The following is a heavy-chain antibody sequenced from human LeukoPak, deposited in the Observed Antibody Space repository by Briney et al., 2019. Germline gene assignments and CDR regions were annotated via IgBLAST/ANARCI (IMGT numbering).Heavy chain of an antibody. CDR2: IYYSGST. CDR3: ARHPHVVVVAATH. D-gene: IGHD2-15*01. J-gene: IGHJ4*02. CDR1: GGSISSSSYY. Sequence: SETLSLTCTVSGGSISSSSYYWGWIRQPRGKGLEWIGSIYYSGSTYYNPSLKSRVTISVDTSKNQFSLKLSSVTAADTAVYYCARHPHVVVVAATHWGQGTLVTVSS. V-gene: IGHV4-39*01.